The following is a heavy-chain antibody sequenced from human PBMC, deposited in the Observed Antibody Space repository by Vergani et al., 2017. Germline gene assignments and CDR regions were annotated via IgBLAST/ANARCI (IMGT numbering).Heavy chain of an antibody. Sequence: QVQFQESGPRLLKPSETLSLTCVVSGDSFTSDYYWGWIRQPPGKGLEWTGTMSHSGSGYYNPSLINRLTITVDTSKNQFSLNLMSVTASDTAVYYCVRQHRDGSGWFDPWGQGTLVTVSS. D-gene: IGHD3-10*01. V-gene: IGHV4-38-2*01. CDR3: VRQHRDGSGWFDP. CDR1: GDSFTSDYY. CDR2: MSHSGSG. J-gene: IGHJ5*02.